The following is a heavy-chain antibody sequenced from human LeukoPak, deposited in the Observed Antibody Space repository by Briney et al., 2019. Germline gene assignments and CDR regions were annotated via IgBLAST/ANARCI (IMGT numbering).Heavy chain of an antibody. CDR3: AKGEVPAAMRVAFDI. J-gene: IGHJ3*02. CDR2: INWNGGST. CDR1: GFTFDDYG. V-gene: IGHV3-20*04. Sequence: GGSLRLSCAASGFTFDDYGMSWVRQAPGKGLEWVSGINWNGGSTGYADSVKGRFTISRDNSKNTLYLQMNSLRAEDTAVYYCAKGEVPAAMRVAFDIWGQGTMVTVSS. D-gene: IGHD2-2*01.